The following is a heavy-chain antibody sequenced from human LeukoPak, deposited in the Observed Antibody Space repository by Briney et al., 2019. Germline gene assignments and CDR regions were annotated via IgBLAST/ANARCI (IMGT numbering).Heavy chain of an antibody. CDR2: ISSSSRDI. D-gene: IGHD1-26*01. V-gene: IGHV3-21*01. CDR3: VREAAATLFDY. J-gene: IGHJ4*02. Sequence: GGSLRLSCAASGFTFSSYTMNWVRQAPGKGLEWVAAISSSSRDIFYADSVKGRFSISRDNTQNSLSLQMNSLRAEDTAVYYCVREAAATLFDYWGQGTLVTVSS. CDR1: GFTFSSYT.